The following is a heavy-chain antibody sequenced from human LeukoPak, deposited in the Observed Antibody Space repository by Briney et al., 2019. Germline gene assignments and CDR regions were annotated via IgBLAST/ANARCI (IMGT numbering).Heavy chain of an antibody. V-gene: IGHV4-59*08. J-gene: IGHJ4*02. CDR3: ARGRDFWSFYD. CDR1: GGSISSYY. CDR2: IYHSGST. D-gene: IGHD3-3*01. Sequence: KASETLSLTCTVSGGSISSYYWSWIRQPPGKGLEWIGYIYHSGSTNYNPSLKSRVPISVDTSKNQFPLKLSSVTAADTAVYYCARGRDFWSFYDWGQGTLVTVSS.